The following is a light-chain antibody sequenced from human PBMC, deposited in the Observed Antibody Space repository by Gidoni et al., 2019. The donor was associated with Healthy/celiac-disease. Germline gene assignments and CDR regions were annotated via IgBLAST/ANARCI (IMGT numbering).Light chain of an antibody. Sequence: IVLIQPPGTLSLSPGERATLSCRASQSVSSSYLAWYQQKPGQAPRLLIYGASSRATGIPDSFSGSGSGTDFTLTISRLDPDDFAVYYCQQYSSSRITFGQGTRLEIK. CDR3: QQYSSSRIT. V-gene: IGKV3-20*01. J-gene: IGKJ5*01. CDR2: GAS. CDR1: QSVSSSY.